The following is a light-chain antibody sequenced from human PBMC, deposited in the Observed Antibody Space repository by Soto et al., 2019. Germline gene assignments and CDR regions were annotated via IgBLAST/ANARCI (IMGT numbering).Light chain of an antibody. CDR1: RDVGSD. CDR2: AAS. CDR3: EGYNSYPWT. V-gene: IGKV1-17*01. Sequence: ITCRASRDVGSDVSWYQQKPGQAPKLLIYAASNLYTGVPSRFSGSRQETEFNLAMRCLQPYYFAIYFCEGYNSYPWTFGRGTKVDIK. J-gene: IGKJ1*01.